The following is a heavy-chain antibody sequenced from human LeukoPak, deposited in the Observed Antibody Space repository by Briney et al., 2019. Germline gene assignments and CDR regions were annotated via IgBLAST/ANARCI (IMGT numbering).Heavy chain of an antibody. CDR2: ITWNSGRT. J-gene: IGHJ5*02. CDR3: AKDMIPSTVRGVADYFDP. V-gene: IGHV3-9*01. Sequence: PGGSLRLSCVASGFTFDDYTMHWVRQVPGKGLEWVSGITWNSGRTGYAESVKGRFTISRDNAKNSLYLQMNSLRLEDTAFYYCAKDMIPSTVRGVADYFDPWGQGTLVTVSS. CDR1: GFTFDDYT. D-gene: IGHD3-10*01.